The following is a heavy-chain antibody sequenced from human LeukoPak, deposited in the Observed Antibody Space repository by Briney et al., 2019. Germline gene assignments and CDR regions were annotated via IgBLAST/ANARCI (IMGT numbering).Heavy chain of an antibody. CDR2: IYSGGST. V-gene: IGHV3-66*01. CDR1: GFTVSSNY. J-gene: IGHJ4*02. CDR3: ARDLAVAGPPYGD. D-gene: IGHD6-19*01. Sequence: GGSLRLSCAASGFTVSSNYMSWVRQAPGKGLEWVSVIYSGGSTYYADSVKGRFTISRDNSKNTLYLQMNSLRAEDTAVYYCARDLAVAGPPYGDWGQGTLVTVSS.